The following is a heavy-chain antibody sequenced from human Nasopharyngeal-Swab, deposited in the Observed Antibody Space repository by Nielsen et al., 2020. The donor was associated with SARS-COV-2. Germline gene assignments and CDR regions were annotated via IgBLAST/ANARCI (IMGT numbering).Heavy chain of an antibody. J-gene: IGHJ3*02. D-gene: IGHD3-3*01. Sequence: GGSLRLSCAASGFTFSSYAMSWVRQAPGKGLEWVSGISWNRGATGYADSVKGRFTISRDNAKNSLYLQMNSLRAEDTTLYYCAKAIFGVVTDAFDMWGQGTMVTVSS. CDR1: GFTFSSYA. V-gene: IGHV3-9*01. CDR2: ISWNRGAT. CDR3: AKAIFGVVTDAFDM.